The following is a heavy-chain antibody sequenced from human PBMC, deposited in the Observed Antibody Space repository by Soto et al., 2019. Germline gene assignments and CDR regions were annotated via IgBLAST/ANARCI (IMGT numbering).Heavy chain of an antibody. CDR1: GFTFSTYA. D-gene: IGHD1-1*01. CDR3: ARTWNGDAFDI. V-gene: IGHV3-21*01. J-gene: IGHJ3*02. Sequence: GGSLRLSCAASGFTFSTYAMSWVRQAPGKGLEWVSSISSRGGYTYYADSVKGRFTISRDNAKNTLYLQMNSLRAEDTAVYYCARTWNGDAFDIWGQGTMVTVSS. CDR2: ISSRGGYT.